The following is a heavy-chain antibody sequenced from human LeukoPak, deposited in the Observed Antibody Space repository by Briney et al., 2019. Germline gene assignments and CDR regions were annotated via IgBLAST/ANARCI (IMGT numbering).Heavy chain of an antibody. CDR1: GGPISSHY. J-gene: IGHJ3*02. D-gene: IGHD2-21*01. CDR2: IYYSGST. Sequence: TSETLSLTCTVSGGPISSHYWSWIRQPPGKGLEWIGYIYYSGSTNYNPSLKSRVTISVDTSKNQFSLKLSSVTAADTAVYYCARADLYSDAFDIWGQGTMVTVSS. CDR3: ARADLYSDAFDI. V-gene: IGHV4-59*11.